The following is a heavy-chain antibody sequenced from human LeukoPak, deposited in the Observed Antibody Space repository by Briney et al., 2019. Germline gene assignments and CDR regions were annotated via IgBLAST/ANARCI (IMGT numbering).Heavy chain of an antibody. CDR2: ISYDGSNK. CDR1: GFTFSSYG. Sequence: GSLRLSCAASGFTFSSYGMHWVRQAPGKGLEWVAVISYDGSNKYYADSVKGRFTISRDNSKNTLYLQMNSLRAEDTAVYYCARGPKGKYYFDYWGQGTLVTVSS. V-gene: IGHV3-30*03. CDR3: ARGPKGKYYFDY. J-gene: IGHJ4*02.